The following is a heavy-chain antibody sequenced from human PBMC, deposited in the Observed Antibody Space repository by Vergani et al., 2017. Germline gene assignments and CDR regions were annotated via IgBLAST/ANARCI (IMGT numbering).Heavy chain of an antibody. CDR2: IRYDGSNK. D-gene: IGHD5-18*01. Sequence: VQLVESGGGVVQPGGSLRLSCAASGFTFSSYGMHRVRQAPGKGLEWVAFIRYDGSNKYYADSVKGRFTISRDNSKNTLYLQMNSLRAEDTAVYYCAKELDTAMVIDYWGQGTLVTVSS. CDR1: GFTFSSYG. V-gene: IGHV3-30*02. J-gene: IGHJ4*02. CDR3: AKELDTAMVIDY.